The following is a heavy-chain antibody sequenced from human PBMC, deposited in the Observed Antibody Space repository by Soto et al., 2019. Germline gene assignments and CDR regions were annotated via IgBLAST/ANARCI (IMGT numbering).Heavy chain of an antibody. CDR2: INAGNGNT. CDR3: ARNMYQLPLPNYYYHFGMDV. Sequence: ASVKVSCKASGYTFTSYAMHCVRQAPGQRHEWMGWINAGNGNTKYSQKLQGRVTITRDTSASTAYMELSSLRSEDTAVYYCARNMYQLPLPNYYYHFGMDVWGQGTTVTVSS. CDR1: GYTFTSYA. D-gene: IGHD2-2*01. V-gene: IGHV1-3*01. J-gene: IGHJ6*02.